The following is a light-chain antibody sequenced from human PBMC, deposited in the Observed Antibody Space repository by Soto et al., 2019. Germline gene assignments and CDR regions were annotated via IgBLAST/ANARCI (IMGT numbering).Light chain of an antibody. CDR3: QQYNNLST. CDR2: GAS. J-gene: IGKJ5*01. V-gene: IGKV1-33*01. CDR1: QTISTY. Sequence: DIQMTQSLSSLAASVGDRVTITCRASQTISTYLYWYQQKPGKPPKVLIYGASSLHSGVPSRFSGSASGTYFTFTISSLQPEDIATYYYQQYNNLSTFGQGTRLEIK.